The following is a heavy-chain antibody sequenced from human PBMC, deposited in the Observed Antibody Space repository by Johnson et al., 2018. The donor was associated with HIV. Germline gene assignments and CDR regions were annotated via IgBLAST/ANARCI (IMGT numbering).Heavy chain of an antibody. CDR1: GFTFSSYA. CDR2: ISYDGGNK. Sequence: QVQLVESGGGVVQPGRSLRLSCAASGFTFSSYAMHWVRQAPGKGLEWVAVISYDGGNKYYADSVRGRITISRDNSKNTVYLQMNRLRAEDTAVYYCARERFSDMLTGYHAFDVWGQGTLVTVSS. J-gene: IGHJ3*01. V-gene: IGHV3-30-3*01. CDR3: ARERFSDMLTGYHAFDV. D-gene: IGHD3-9*01.